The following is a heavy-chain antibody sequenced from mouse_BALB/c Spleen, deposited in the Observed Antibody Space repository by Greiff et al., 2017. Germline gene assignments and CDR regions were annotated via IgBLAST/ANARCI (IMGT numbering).Heavy chain of an antibody. CDR3: ARWDYGYVDYYAMDY. CDR1: GYTFTSYV. Sequence: EVQLVESGPELVKPGASVKMSCKASGYTFTSYVMHWVKQKPGQGLEWIGYINPYNDGTKYNEKFKGKATLTSDKSSSTAYMELSSLTSEDSAVYYCARWDYGYVDYYAMDYWGQGTSVTVSS. CDR2: INPYNDGT. J-gene: IGHJ4*01. D-gene: IGHD1-2*01. V-gene: IGHV1-14*01.